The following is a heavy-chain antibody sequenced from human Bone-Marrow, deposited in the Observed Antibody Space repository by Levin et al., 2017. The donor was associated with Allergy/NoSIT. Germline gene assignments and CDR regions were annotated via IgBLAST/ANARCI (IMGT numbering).Heavy chain of an antibody. CDR3: ARIIIPAGTGFDF. V-gene: IGHV2-5*02. CDR2: FYWDGDK. D-gene: IGHD6-13*01. J-gene: IGHJ4*02. Sequence: KSGPTLVKPTQTLTLTCTFSGFTLYTSGVGVGWIRQPPGKAPEWLALFYWDGDKRYSSSLKSRLTVTTDTFRNHVVLTMTNMDPVDTATYYCARIIIPAGTGFDFWGQGILVTVSS. CDR1: GFTLYTSGVG.